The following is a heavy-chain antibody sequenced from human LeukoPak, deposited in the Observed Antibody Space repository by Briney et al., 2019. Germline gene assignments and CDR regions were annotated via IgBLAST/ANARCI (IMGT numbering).Heavy chain of an antibody. J-gene: IGHJ3*02. D-gene: IGHD1-1*01. CDR2: INPDSGAT. Sequence: GASVKVSCKASGYTFTGYYMHWVRQAPGQGLEWVGWINPDSGATIYAQKFQGRVTMTRDTSISTAYMELSSLSSDDTAVYYCARGARTGTTLGRAFDIWGQGTLVTVST. V-gene: IGHV1-2*02. CDR1: GYTFTGYY. CDR3: ARGARTGTTLGRAFDI.